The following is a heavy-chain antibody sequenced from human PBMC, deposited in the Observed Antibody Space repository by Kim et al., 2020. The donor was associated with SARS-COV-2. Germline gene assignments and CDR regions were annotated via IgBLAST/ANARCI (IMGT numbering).Heavy chain of an antibody. Sequence: GGSLRLSCAASGFTFSSYAMSWVRQAPGKGLEWVSAISGSGGSTYYADSVKGRFTISRDNSKNTLYLQMNSLRAEDTAVYYCAKDREGIVVVPAAHDYWGQGTLVTVSS. CDR3: AKDREGIVVVPAAHDY. CDR1: GFTFSSYA. D-gene: IGHD2-2*01. J-gene: IGHJ4*02. CDR2: ISGSGGST. V-gene: IGHV3-23*01.